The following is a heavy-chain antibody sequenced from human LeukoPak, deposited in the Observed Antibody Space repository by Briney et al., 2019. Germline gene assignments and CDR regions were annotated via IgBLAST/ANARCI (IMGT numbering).Heavy chain of an antibody. CDR3: ARKDYGGYAYYYYGLDV. Sequence: GGSLRLSCAASGFTFSSYEMNWVRQAPGKGLEWVSYISSSGSTKYYADSGKGRFTISRDNAKNSLCLQMNSLRAEDTAVYYCARKDYGGYAYYYYGLDVWGKGTTVTVSS. J-gene: IGHJ6*04. V-gene: IGHV3-48*03. D-gene: IGHD5-12*01. CDR2: ISSSGSTK. CDR1: GFTFSSYE.